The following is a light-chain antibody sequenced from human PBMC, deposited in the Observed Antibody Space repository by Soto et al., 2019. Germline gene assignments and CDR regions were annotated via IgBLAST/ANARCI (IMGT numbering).Light chain of an antibody. CDR3: QQYNNSPFT. V-gene: IGKV3-15*01. J-gene: IGKJ5*01. Sequence: EIVMTQSPATLSLSPGERATLSCRASQSVSSNLAWYRHKPGQAPRLLDSVASTSATGIPARFSGSGSGTEFTLISSRQHSEFVVVYYHQQYNNSPFTFGQGTRLEIK. CDR2: VAS. CDR1: QSVSSN.